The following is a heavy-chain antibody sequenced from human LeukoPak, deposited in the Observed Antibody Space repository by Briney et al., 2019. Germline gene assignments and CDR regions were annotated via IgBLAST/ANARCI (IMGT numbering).Heavy chain of an antibody. CDR1: GGSISSGDYY. CDR2: IYYSGST. V-gene: IGHV4-30-4*01. Sequence: SETLSLTCTVSGGSISSGDYYWSWIRQPPGKGLEWIGYIYYSGSTYYNPSLKSRVTISVDTSKNQFSLKLSSVTAADTAVYYCAREDYYDSSGYSIWGQGTLVTVSS. J-gene: IGHJ4*02. D-gene: IGHD3-22*01. CDR3: AREDYYDSSGYSI.